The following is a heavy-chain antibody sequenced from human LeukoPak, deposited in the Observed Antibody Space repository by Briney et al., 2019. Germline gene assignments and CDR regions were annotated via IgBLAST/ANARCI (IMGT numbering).Heavy chain of an antibody. J-gene: IGHJ5*02. CDR3: ARDRGELGDEGWFDP. Sequence: GASVKVSCKASGYTFTGDYMHWVRQAPGQGLEWMGRINPNSGGTNYAQKFQGRVTMTRDTSISTAYMELSRLRSDDTAVYYCARDRGELGDEGWFDPWGQGTLVTVSS. CDR1: GYTFTGDY. V-gene: IGHV1-2*06. D-gene: IGHD7-27*01. CDR2: INPNSGGT.